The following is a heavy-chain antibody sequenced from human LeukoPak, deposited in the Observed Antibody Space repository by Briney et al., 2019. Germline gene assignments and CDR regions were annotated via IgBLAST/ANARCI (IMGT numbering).Heavy chain of an antibody. D-gene: IGHD1-26*01. Sequence: SETLSLTCTVSGGSISSGGYYWSWIRQHPGKGLEWIGYIYYSGSTYYNPSLKSRVTISVDTSKNQFSLKLSSVTAADTAVYYRAYVVGATMSFDYWGQGTLVTVSS. CDR2: IYYSGST. V-gene: IGHV4-31*03. J-gene: IGHJ4*02. CDR1: GGSISSGGYY. CDR3: AYVVGATMSFDY.